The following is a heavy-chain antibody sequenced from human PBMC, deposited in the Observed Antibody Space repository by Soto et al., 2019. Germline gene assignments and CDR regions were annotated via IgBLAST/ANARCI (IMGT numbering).Heavy chain of an antibody. CDR1: GASIDASY. D-gene: IGHD4-17*01. Sequence: PSETLSLTCDVSGASIDASYWSWTRQSPGKGLEWIGYIFYSGSTTYNPSLQSRVSMSVDTGKNQFSLTLTSLTAADTAIYYCARVRSVTSLDYWGPGTLVTVSS. V-gene: IGHV4-59*01. J-gene: IGHJ4*02. CDR3: ARVRSVTSLDY. CDR2: IFYSGST.